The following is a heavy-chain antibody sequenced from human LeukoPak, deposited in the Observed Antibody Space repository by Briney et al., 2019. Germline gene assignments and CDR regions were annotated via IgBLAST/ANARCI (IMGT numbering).Heavy chain of an antibody. V-gene: IGHV3-21*01. CDR2: ISSSSSYI. CDR1: GFTFSSYS. J-gene: IGHJ4*02. Sequence: GGSLRLSCAASGFTFSSYSMNWVRQAPGKGLGWVSSISSSSSYIYYADSVKGRLTISRDNAKNSLYLQMNSLRAEDTAVYYCAREEGGDGYNYGIDYWGQGTLVTVSS. CDR3: AREEGGDGYNYGIDY. D-gene: IGHD5-24*01.